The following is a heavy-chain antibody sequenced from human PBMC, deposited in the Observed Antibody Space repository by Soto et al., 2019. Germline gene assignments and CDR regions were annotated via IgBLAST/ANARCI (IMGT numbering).Heavy chain of an antibody. CDR3: ARETPSYYDRGGYYTLDY. CDR1: GYTFNTYS. J-gene: IGHJ4*02. V-gene: IGHV1-18*04. CDR2: ISTYNGNT. Sequence: QVQLVQSGAEVKKPGASVKVSCKASGYTFNTYSINWARQAPGQGLEWMGWISTYNGNTNYAQKLQGRVTMTTGPSTTTVYLELRSLRSDDTAVYYCARETPSYYDRGGYYTLDYWGQGTLLTVSS. D-gene: IGHD3-22*01.